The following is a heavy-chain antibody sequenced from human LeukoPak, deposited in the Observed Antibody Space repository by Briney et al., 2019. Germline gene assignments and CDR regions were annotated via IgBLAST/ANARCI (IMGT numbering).Heavy chain of an antibody. D-gene: IGHD1-14*01. CDR3: ARGSPSESYFDY. Sequence: SETLSLTCIVSGASISSSNYYWAWIRQPPGKGLEWIGSVYYSGSTYYNPSLKSRVTISVDTSKNQFSLKLSSVTAADTAVYYCARGSPSESYFDYWGQGTLVTVSS. V-gene: IGHV4-39*07. J-gene: IGHJ4*02. CDR1: GASISSSNYY. CDR2: VYYSGST.